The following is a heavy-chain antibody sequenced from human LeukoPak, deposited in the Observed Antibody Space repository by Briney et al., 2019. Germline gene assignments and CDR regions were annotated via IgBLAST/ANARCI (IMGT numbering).Heavy chain of an antibody. J-gene: IGHJ4*02. Sequence: SETRSLTCTVSGGSISSYYWSWSRQPPGKGLEWIGEIYHSGSTNYNPSLKSRVTISVDKSKNQFSLKLSSVTAADTAVYYCARDFSYGSSWYGELDYWGQGTLVTVSS. CDR2: IYHSGST. D-gene: IGHD6-13*01. CDR1: GGSISSYY. CDR3: ARDFSYGSSWYGELDY. V-gene: IGHV4-59*12.